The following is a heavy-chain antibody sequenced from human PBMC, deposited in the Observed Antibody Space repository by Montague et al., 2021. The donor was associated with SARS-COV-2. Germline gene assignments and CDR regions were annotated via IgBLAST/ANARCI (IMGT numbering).Heavy chain of an antibody. D-gene: IGHD5-12*01. CDR2: ISGSGGST. CDR1: GFTFSSYA. V-gene: IGHV3-23*01. CDR3: AKDSSIVATTLWAYNWFDP. Sequence: SLRLSCAASGFTFSSYAMSWVRQAPGKGLEWVSAISGSGGSTHYADSVKGRFTISRDNSKNTLYLQMNSLRAEDTAVYYCAKDSSIVATTLWAYNWFDPWGQGTLVTVSS. J-gene: IGHJ5*02.